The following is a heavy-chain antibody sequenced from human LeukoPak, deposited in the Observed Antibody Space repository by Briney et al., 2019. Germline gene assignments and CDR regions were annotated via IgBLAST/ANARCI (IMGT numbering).Heavy chain of an antibody. D-gene: IGHD1-26*01. V-gene: IGHV1-2*02. CDR1: GYTFTGYY. CDR2: INPNSGGT. J-gene: IGHJ4*02. CDR3: ARDLGGSYSRGYFDY. Sequence: ASVKVSCKASGYTFTGYYMHWVRQAPGQGLEWMGWINPNSGGTNYAQKLQGRVTITADKSTSTAYMELSSLRSEDTAVYYCARDLGGSYSRGYFDYWGQGTLVTVSS.